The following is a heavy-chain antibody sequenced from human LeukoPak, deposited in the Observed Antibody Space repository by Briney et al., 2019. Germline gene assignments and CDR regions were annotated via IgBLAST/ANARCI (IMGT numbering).Heavy chain of an antibody. Sequence: SETLSLTCTASGCSFSSHGWSWIRQPPGKGLEWIGYIYNNGITNYNTSIKSRVTMSVDTSKHQFSLMLKSVTAADTAVYYCARDHLPAGATAYYMDVWGKGTTVTVSS. D-gene: IGHD6-13*01. CDR3: ARDHLPAGATAYYMDV. CDR2: IYNNGIT. J-gene: IGHJ6*03. CDR1: GCSFSSHG. V-gene: IGHV4-59*11.